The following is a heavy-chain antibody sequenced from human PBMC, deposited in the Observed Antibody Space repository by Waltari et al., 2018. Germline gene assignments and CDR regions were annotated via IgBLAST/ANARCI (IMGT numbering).Heavy chain of an antibody. Sequence: QVQLVQSGAEVKKPGASVKVSCKVSGYTLTELSMHWVRQAPGKRLEWIGCVDPEEGETIYAQEFQGRVTMTEDTSTDPAYMELSSLRSEDTAVYYCVAWHIVVVIAIQAFDYWGQGTLVTVSS. D-gene: IGHD2-21*01. CDR2: VDPEEGET. CDR1: GYTLTELS. J-gene: IGHJ4*02. CDR3: VAWHIVVVIAIQAFDY. V-gene: IGHV1-24*01.